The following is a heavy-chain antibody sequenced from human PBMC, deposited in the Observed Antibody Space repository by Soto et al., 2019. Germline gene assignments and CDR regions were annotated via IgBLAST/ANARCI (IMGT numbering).Heavy chain of an antibody. D-gene: IGHD2-2*02. Sequence: VSLRLSCAASGFTFSSYWMHWVRQAPGKGLVWVSRINSDGSSTSYADSVKGRFTISRDNAKNTLYLQMNSLRAEDTAVYYCARGKLVVPAAILSQEFDYWGQGTLVTVSS. CDR1: GFTFSSYW. CDR3: ARGKLVVPAAILSQEFDY. CDR2: INSDGSST. J-gene: IGHJ4*02. V-gene: IGHV3-74*01.